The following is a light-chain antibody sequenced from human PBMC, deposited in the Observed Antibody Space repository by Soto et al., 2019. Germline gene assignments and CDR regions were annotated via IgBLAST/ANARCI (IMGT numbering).Light chain of an antibody. Sequence: DTVMTQSSDWVGVSLAGRASLSCRSSQSVLYSSNNKNYLAWYQQKPGQPPKLLIYWASTRESGVPDRFSGSGSGTDFTLTINSLQPEDFATYYCQHSNNFHFTFGQGTKLEIK. CDR3: QHSNNFHFT. V-gene: IGKV4-1*01. CDR2: WAS. J-gene: IGKJ5*01. CDR1: QSVLYSSNNKNY.